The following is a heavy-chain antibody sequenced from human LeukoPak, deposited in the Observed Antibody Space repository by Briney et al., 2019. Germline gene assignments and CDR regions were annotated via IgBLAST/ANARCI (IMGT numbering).Heavy chain of an antibody. D-gene: IGHD6-25*01. CDR3: AKDRRLAAFDY. V-gene: IGHV3-74*01. Sequence: GGSLRLSCAASGFTFSSYWMHWVRQAPGKRLVWVSRINSDGSSTSYAGSVKGRFTISRDNSKNTLYLQMNSLRAEDTAVYYCAKDRRLAAFDYGXQGTLVTVSS. J-gene: IGHJ4*02. CDR2: INSDGSST. CDR1: GFTFSSYW.